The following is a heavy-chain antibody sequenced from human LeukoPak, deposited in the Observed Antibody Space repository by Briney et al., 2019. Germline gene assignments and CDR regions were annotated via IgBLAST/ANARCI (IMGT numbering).Heavy chain of an antibody. CDR1: GFPFSDYY. CDR3: ARGQVVAN. V-gene: IGHV3-11*06. Sequence: GGSLRLSCVASGFPFSDYYMTWIRQAPGKGLEWVSYISGSSSHTNYADSVKGRFTISRDNAKNSLYLQMNSLRAEDTAVYYCARGQVVANWGQGTLVTVSS. D-gene: IGHD2-15*01. J-gene: IGHJ4*02. CDR2: ISGSSSHT.